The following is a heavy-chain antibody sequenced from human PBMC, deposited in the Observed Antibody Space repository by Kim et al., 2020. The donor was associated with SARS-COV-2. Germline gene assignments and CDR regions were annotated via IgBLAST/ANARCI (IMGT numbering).Heavy chain of an antibody. J-gene: IGHJ3*02. CDR1: GGTFSSYA. Sequence: SVKVSFKASGGTFSSYAISWVRQAPGQGLEWMGGIIPIFGTANYAQKFQGRVTITADESTSTAYMELSSLRSEDTAVYYCARDLGVVVITNAFDIWGQGTMVTVSS. V-gene: IGHV1-69*13. CDR3: ARDLGVVVITNAFDI. CDR2: IIPIFGTA. D-gene: IGHD2-21*01.